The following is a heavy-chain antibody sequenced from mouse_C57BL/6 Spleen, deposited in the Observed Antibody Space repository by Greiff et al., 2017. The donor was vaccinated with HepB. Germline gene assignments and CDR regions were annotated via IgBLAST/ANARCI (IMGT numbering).Heavy chain of an antibody. D-gene: IGHD6-1*01. J-gene: IGHJ4*01. CDR3: ARPSLIYAMDY. CDR2: ISSGSSTI. Sequence: DVHLVESGGGLVKPGGSLKLSCAASGFTFSDYGMHWVRQAPEKGLEWVAYISSGSSTIYYADTVKGRFTISRDNAKNTLFLQMTSLRSEDTAMYYCARPSLIYAMDYWGQGTSVTVSS. V-gene: IGHV5-17*01. CDR1: GFTFSDYG.